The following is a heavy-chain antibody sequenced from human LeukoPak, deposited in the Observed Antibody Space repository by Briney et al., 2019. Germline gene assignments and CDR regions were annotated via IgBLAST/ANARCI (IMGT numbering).Heavy chain of an antibody. J-gene: IGHJ6*02. CDR3: ATEYSSDWYYYGMDV. CDR2: ISGSGGST. D-gene: IGHD6-19*01. Sequence: GGSLRLSCAASGFTFSSYAMSWVRQAPGKGLEWVSAISGSGGSTYYADSVKGRFTISRDNSKNTLYLQMNSLRAEDTAVYYCATEYSSDWYYYGMDVWGQGTTVTVSS. V-gene: IGHV3-23*01. CDR1: GFTFSSYA.